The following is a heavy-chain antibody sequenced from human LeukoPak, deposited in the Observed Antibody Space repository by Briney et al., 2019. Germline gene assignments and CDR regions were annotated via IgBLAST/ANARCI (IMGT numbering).Heavy chain of an antibody. Sequence: SETLSLTCTVSGGSISSSSYYWGWIRQPPGKGLEWIGSIYYSGSTYYNPSLKSRVTISVDTSKNQFSLKLSSVTAADTAVYYCARRARPDNWFDPWGQGTLVTVSS. CDR1: GGSISSSSYY. J-gene: IGHJ5*02. V-gene: IGHV4-39*01. CDR2: IYYSGST. CDR3: ARRARPDNWFDP. D-gene: IGHD6-6*01.